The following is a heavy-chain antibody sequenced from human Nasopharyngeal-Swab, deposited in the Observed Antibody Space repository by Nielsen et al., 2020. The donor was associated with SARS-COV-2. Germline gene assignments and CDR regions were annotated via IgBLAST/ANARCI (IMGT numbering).Heavy chain of an antibody. V-gene: IGHV4-61*01. CDR3: ARGYCSSTSCYAARHFDY. Sequence: SETLSLTCTVSGGSISSSSYYWSWIRQPPGKGLEWIGYIYYSGSTNYNPSLKSRVTISVDTSKNQFSLKLSSVTAADTAVYYCARGYCSSTSCYAARHFDYWGQGTLVTVSS. J-gene: IGHJ4*02. CDR2: IYYSGST. D-gene: IGHD2-2*01. CDR1: GGSISSSSYY.